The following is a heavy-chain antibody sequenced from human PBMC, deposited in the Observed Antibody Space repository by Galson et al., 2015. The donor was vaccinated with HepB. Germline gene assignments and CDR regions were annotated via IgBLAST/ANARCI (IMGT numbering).Heavy chain of an antibody. J-gene: IGHJ4*02. CDR1: GYTFSNYA. V-gene: IGHV7-4-1*02. D-gene: IGHD2-2*01. Sequence: SVKVSCKASGYTFSNYAMDWVRQAPGQGLECMGWINTNTGNPTYAQGFTGRFVFSLDTSVSTAYVQISSLKAEDTAVYYCARSSSTNCYDYWGQGTLVTVSS. CDR2: INTNTGNP. CDR3: ARSSSTNCYDY.